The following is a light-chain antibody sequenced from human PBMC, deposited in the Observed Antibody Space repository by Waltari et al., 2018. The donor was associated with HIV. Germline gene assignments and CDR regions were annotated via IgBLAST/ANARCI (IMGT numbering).Light chain of an antibody. V-gene: IGLV1-44*01. CDR1: SSNFGSNT. Sequence: QSVLSQPPSASGTPGQRATISCSGSSSNFGSNTVNWYQQLPGTAPKLLIYLNNQRPSGVPDRVSGSKSGTSASLAISGLQSEDEADYYCAAWDDSLNGWVFGGGTKLTVL. CDR3: AAWDDSLNGWV. J-gene: IGLJ3*02. CDR2: LNN.